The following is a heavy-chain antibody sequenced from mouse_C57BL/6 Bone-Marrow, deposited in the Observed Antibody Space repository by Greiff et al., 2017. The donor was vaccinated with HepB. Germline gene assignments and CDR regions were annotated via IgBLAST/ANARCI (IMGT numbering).Heavy chain of an antibody. V-gene: IGHV10-1*01. CDR1: GFSFNTYA. Sequence: EVQLVESGGGLVQPKGSLKLSCAASGFSFNTYAMNWVRQAPGKGLEWVARIRSKSNNYATYYADSVKDRFTISRDDSESMLYLQMNNLKTEDTAMYYCVRDGYYGEFAYWGQGTLVTVSA. CDR3: VRDGYYGEFAY. CDR2: IRSKSNNYAT. D-gene: IGHD2-3*01. J-gene: IGHJ3*01.